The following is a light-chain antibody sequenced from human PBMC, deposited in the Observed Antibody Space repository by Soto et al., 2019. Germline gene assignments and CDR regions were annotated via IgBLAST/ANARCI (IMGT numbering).Light chain of an antibody. CDR3: VSFTVTYSYA. Sequence: QSALTQPASVSGSPGQSITISCTGTSGDVGAYDFVSWYQHHPGKAPRLVIYDVSRRPAGASDRFSGSKSGSTASLTISTLQAEDEADYYCVSFTVTYSYAFGTGTKVTVL. V-gene: IGLV2-14*01. J-gene: IGLJ1*01. CDR2: DVS. CDR1: SGDVGAYDF.